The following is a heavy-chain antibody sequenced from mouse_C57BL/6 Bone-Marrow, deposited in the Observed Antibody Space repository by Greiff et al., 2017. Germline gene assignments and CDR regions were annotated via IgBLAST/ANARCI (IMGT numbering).Heavy chain of an antibody. D-gene: IGHD2-3*01. CDR3: ARWGYYSYYAMDY. V-gene: IGHV1-61*01. CDR1: GYTFTSYW. J-gene: IGHJ4*01. Sequence: QVHVKQSGAELVRPGSSVKLSCKASGYTFTSYWMDWVKQRPGQGLEWIGNIYPSDSETHYNQKFKDKDTLTVDKSSSTAYMQLSSLTSEESAVYYCARWGYYSYYAMDYWGQGTSVTVSS. CDR2: IYPSDSET.